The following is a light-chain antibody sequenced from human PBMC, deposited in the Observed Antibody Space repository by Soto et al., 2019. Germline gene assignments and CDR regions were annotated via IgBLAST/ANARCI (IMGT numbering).Light chain of an antibody. CDR1: QRITTY. Sequence: IQMTQSPSSLSASVGDRVTITCRASQRITTYLNWYQQKPGEAPKLLISTSGTLQRGVTSRFSGSGSVTDFTPTITALLPEDFATYVYQATYCTPYTFGQGTKLEIK. CDR3: QATYCTPYT. CDR2: TSG. V-gene: IGKV1-39*01. J-gene: IGKJ2*01.